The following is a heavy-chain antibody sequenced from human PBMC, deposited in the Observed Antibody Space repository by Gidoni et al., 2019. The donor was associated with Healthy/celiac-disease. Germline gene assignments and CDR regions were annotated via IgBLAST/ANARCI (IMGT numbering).Heavy chain of an antibody. D-gene: IGHD3-10*01. J-gene: IGHJ5*02. CDR1: GGSFRGYY. V-gene: IGHV4-34*01. Sequence: VQLQQLGAGLLKPSETLSLTCAVYGGSFRGYYWSWIRQPPGKGLEWIGEINHSGSTNYNPSLKSRVTISVDTSKNQFSLKLSSVTAADTAVYYCARGTVWFGELFLNWFDPWGQGTLVTVSS. CDR2: INHSGST. CDR3: ARGTVWFGELFLNWFDP.